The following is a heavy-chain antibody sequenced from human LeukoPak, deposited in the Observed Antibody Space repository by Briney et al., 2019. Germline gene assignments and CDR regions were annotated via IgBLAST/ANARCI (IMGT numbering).Heavy chain of an antibody. Sequence: GGSLILSCAASGFTFSSYVMSWVRQAPGEGLEWVSAISGGGGSTYYADSVKGRFTVSRDNSKNTLYLQMSSLRGEDTAVYYCAKESSGSPEFDYWGQGTLVTVSS. J-gene: IGHJ4*02. D-gene: IGHD3-10*01. V-gene: IGHV3-23*01. CDR1: GFTFSSYV. CDR2: ISGGGGST. CDR3: AKESSGSPEFDY.